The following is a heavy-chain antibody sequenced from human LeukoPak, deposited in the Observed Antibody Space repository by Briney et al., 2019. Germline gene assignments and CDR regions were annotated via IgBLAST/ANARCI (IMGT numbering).Heavy chain of an antibody. J-gene: IGHJ4*02. Sequence: PGGSLRLSCAASGFTFSSHAMSWVRQAPGKGLEWVSAISGSGGSTYYADSVKGRFTISRDNSKNTLYPQMNSLRAEDTAVYYCAKAKIAAAGLFDYWGQGTLVTVSS. CDR1: GFTFSSHA. V-gene: IGHV3-23*01. CDR3: AKAKIAAAGLFDY. D-gene: IGHD6-13*01. CDR2: ISGSGGST.